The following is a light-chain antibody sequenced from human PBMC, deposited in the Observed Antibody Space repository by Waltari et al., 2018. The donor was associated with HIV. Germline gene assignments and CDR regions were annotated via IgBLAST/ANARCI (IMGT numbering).Light chain of an antibody. J-gene: IGLJ2*01. V-gene: IGLV3-21*02. Sequence: SYVLTQSPSVSVALGQTARIACGGNNIGSKSVHWYQQKPGQAPALVSYDDRDRPSGIPGRVSGSNSGHTATLSIGRVEAGDEADYYCQVWESSSDHVVIGGGTKLTV. CDR3: QVWESSSDHVV. CDR2: DDR. CDR1: NIGSKS.